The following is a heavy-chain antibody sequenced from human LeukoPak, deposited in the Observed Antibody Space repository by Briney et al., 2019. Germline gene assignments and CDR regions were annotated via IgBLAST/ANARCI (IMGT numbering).Heavy chain of an antibody. Sequence: GGSLRLSCAASGFTFSSYAMSWVRLAPGKGLEWGSGISGTGGTTYHADAVKGRFTISRDNSKNTLYLQMNSLRAEDTAVYYCARDSIVAIETPDRASGRYFQHWGQGTLVTVSS. D-gene: IGHD5-12*01. CDR3: ARDSIVAIETPDRASGRYFQH. CDR2: ISGTGGTT. J-gene: IGHJ1*01. V-gene: IGHV3-23*01. CDR1: GFTFSSYA.